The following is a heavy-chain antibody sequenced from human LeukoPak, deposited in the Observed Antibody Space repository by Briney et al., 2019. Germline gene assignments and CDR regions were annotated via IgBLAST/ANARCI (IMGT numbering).Heavy chain of an antibody. Sequence: RASETLSLTCTVPGVSISSYYWSWIRQPAGKGLEWIGRIYTSGSTNYNPSLKSRVTMSVDTSKNQFSLKLSSVTAADTAVYYCASSKEDYYYYMDVWGKGTTVTVSS. V-gene: IGHV4-4*07. J-gene: IGHJ6*03. D-gene: IGHD4-11*01. CDR2: IYTSGST. CDR1: GVSISSYY. CDR3: ASSKEDYYYYMDV.